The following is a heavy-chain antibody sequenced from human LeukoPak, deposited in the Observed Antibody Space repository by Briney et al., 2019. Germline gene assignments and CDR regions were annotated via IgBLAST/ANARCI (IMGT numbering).Heavy chain of an antibody. CDR2: ISYDGSNK. V-gene: IGHV3-30*04. Sequence: GGSLRLSCAASGFTFSSYAMHWVRQAPGKGLEWVAVISYDGSNKYYADSVKGRFTISRDNSKNTLYLQMNSLRAEDTAVYYCARVRDSPMYYFDYWGQGTLVTVSS. D-gene: IGHD3-10*02. J-gene: IGHJ4*02. CDR1: GFTFSSYA. CDR3: ARVRDSPMYYFDY.